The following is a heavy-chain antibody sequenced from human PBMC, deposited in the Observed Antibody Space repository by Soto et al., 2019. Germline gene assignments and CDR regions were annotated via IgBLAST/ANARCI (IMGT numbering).Heavy chain of an antibody. CDR1: GFTFSSYG. CDR2: IWYDGSNK. V-gene: IGHV3-33*01. J-gene: IGHJ4*02. D-gene: IGHD3-10*01. CDR3: ARDSVYYGSGSYHFDY. Sequence: PGGSLRLSCAASGFTFSSYGMHWVRQAPGKGLEWVAVIWYDGSNKYYADSVKGRFTISRDNSKNTLYLQMNSLRAEDTAVYYCARDSVYYGSGSYHFDYWSQGTLVTVSS.